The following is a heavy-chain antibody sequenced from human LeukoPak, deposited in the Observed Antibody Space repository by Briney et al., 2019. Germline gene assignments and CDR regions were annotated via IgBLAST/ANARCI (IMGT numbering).Heavy chain of an antibody. Sequence: PGRSLRLSCAASGFTFSSYGMHWVRQAPGKGLEWLAVISYDGSDKYYVDSVKGRFTISRDNSKNTLYVQMNSLRVEDTAVYYCAKGRVTASMYYVDYWGQGTLVTVSS. D-gene: IGHD2-15*01. CDR3: AKGRVTASMYYVDY. J-gene: IGHJ4*02. CDR2: ISYDGSDK. CDR1: GFTFSSYG. V-gene: IGHV3-30*18.